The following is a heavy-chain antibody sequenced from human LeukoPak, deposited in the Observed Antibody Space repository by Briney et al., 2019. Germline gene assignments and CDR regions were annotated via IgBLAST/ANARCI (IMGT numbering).Heavy chain of an antibody. CDR1: GGSISSYY. J-gene: IGHJ5*02. D-gene: IGHD3-3*01. V-gene: IGHV4-59*08. CDR3: ARCRVTIFGVVTFDP. Sequence: SETLSLTCTVSGGSISSYYWSWIRQPPGKGLEWIGYIYYSGSTNYNPSLKSRVTISVDTSKNQFSLKLSSVTAADTAVYYCARCRVTIFGVVTFDPWGQGTLVTVSS. CDR2: IYYSGST.